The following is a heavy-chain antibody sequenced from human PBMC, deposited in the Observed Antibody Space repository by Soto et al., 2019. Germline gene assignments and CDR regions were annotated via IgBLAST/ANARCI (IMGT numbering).Heavy chain of an antibody. CDR1: GFTFSNAW. V-gene: IGHV3-15*01. CDR3: TKDDPINRN. CDR2: IKSKTDGGTR. Sequence: XVSLRLSCAASGFTFSNAWMSWVRQAPGKGLEWVGRIKSKTDGGTRDYAAPVKGRFIMSRDDSINTLYLQMNSLKTEDTAVYYCTKDDPINRNWGQGTLVTVSS. J-gene: IGHJ4*02.